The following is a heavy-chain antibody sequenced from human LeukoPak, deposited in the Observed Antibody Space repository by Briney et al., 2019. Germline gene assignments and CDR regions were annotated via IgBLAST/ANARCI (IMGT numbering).Heavy chain of an antibody. CDR1: GYSISSGYY. CDR2: IYHSGST. V-gene: IGHV4-38-2*02. J-gene: IGHJ4*02. D-gene: IGHD3-3*01. CDR3: ARERSGGYDFWSYYFEGYYFDY. Sequence: SETLSLTCTVSGYSISSGYYWGWIRQPPGKGLEWIGSIYHSGSTYYNPSLKSRVTISVDTSKDQFSLKLSSVTAADTAVYYCARERSGGYDFWSYYFEGYYFDYWGQGTLVTVSS.